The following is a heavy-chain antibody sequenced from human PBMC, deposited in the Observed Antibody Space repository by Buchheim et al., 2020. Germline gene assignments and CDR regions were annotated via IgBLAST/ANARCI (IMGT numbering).Heavy chain of an antibody. V-gene: IGHV1-69*01. CDR2: IIPIFGTA. D-gene: IGHD2-15*01. J-gene: IGHJ4*02. CDR1: GGTFSSYA. CDR3: ASIGDWVGYCSGGSCLKTSSEDFDY. Sequence: QVQLVQSGAEVKKPGSSVKVSCKASGGTFSSYAISWVRQAPGQGLEWMGGIIPIFGTANYAQKFQGRVTITADESTSTAYMELSSLRSEDTAVYYCASIGDWVGYCSGGSCLKTSSEDFDYWGQGTL.